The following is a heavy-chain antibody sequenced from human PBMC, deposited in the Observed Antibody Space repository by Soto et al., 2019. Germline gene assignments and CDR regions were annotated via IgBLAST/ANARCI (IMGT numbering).Heavy chain of an antibody. CDR2: IYSSGST. J-gene: IGHJ5*02. CDR1: GGAINSYY. V-gene: IGHV4-4*07. CDR3: ARGQRFSDWFDP. D-gene: IGHD3-3*01. Sequence: SETLSLTCTVSGGAINSYYWTWIRQPAGKGLEWIGRIYSSGSTKYNPSLQSRVTMSLDTSKNQFSLRLASVTAADTAVYYCARGQRFSDWFDPWGQGTLVTVSS.